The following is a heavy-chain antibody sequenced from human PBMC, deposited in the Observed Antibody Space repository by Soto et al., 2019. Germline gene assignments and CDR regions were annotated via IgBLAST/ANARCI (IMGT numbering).Heavy chain of an antibody. D-gene: IGHD2-15*01. J-gene: IGHJ4*02. CDR1: GGSISSYY. CDR3: ARGLVGYCSGGSCYTFDY. Sequence: SETLSLTCTVSGGSISSYYWSWIRQPPGKGLEWIGYIYYSGSTNYNPSLKSRVTISVDTSKNQFSLKLSSVTAADTAMYYCARGLVGYCSGGSCYTFDYWGQGTLVTVSS. CDR2: IYYSGST. V-gene: IGHV4-59*08.